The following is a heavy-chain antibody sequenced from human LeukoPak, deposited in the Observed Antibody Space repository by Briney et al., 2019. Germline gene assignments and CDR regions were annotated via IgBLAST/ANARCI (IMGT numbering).Heavy chain of an antibody. CDR3: AKDRDYGDPGGWFDP. Sequence: GGSLRLSCAASGFTFSSYSMNWVRQAPGKGLEWVSSISSSSSYIYYADSVKGRFTISRDNAKNSLYLQMNSLRAEDTAVYYCAKDRDYGDPGGWFDPWGQGTLVTVSS. V-gene: IGHV3-21*01. J-gene: IGHJ5*02. CDR2: ISSSSSYI. CDR1: GFTFSSYS. D-gene: IGHD4-17*01.